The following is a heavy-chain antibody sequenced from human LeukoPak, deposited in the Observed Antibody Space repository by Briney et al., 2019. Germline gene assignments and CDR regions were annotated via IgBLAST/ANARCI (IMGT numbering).Heavy chain of an antibody. V-gene: IGHV3-23*01. Sequence: GGSLRLSCAASGFTFSSYAMSWVRQAPGKGLEWVSAISGSGDSTYYADSVKGRFTISRDNSKNTLYLQMNSLRAEDTAVYYCARVLTGSYDWFDPWGQGTLVTVSS. D-gene: IGHD1-20*01. CDR3: ARVLTGSYDWFDP. CDR2: ISGSGDST. CDR1: GFTFSSYA. J-gene: IGHJ5*02.